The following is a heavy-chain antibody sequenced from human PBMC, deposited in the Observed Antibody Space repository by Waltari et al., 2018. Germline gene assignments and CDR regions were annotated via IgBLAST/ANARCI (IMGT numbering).Heavy chain of an antibody. CDR3: AREVPRNGYIGLIYYYMDV. V-gene: IGHV4-39*01. J-gene: IGHJ6*03. CDR2: IYYSGST. D-gene: IGHD5-12*01. Sequence: QLQLQESGPGLVKPSETLSLTGTVSGGSLSRSSYFWAWLRQPPGKGLEWIGSIYYSGSTYYNLSLKSRVTISVDRSTNQVSLKLTSVTAADTAVYFCAREVPRNGYIGLIYYYMDVWGKGTTVTVSS. CDR1: GGSLSRSSYF.